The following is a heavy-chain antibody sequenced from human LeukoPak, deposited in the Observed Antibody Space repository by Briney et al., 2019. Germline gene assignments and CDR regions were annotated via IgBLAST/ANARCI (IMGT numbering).Heavy chain of an antibody. Sequence: SETLSLTCTVSGGSISSYYWSWVRQPPGKGLQWIAYIYYSGSTNYNPSLKSRVTISVDTSKNQFSLNLNSVTAADTAVYYCAKSNGYGLIDIWGQGTMVTVSS. CDR1: GGSISSYY. V-gene: IGHV4-59*12. CDR2: IYYSGST. J-gene: IGHJ3*02. CDR3: AKSNGYGLIDI. D-gene: IGHD2-2*03.